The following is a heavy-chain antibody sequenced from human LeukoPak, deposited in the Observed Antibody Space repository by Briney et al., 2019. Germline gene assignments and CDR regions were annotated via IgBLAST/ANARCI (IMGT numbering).Heavy chain of an antibody. J-gene: IGHJ4*02. D-gene: IGHD3-22*01. Sequence: GGSLRLSCPASGFTFSSYSMNWVRQAPGKGLEWVSYLSSSSSTIYYADSVKGRFTISRDNAKNSLYLQMNSLRAEDTAVYYCARVKRIPITMIVVVADYWGQGTLVTVSS. CDR3: ARVKRIPITMIVVVADY. CDR2: LSSSSSTI. CDR1: GFTFSSYS. V-gene: IGHV3-48*04.